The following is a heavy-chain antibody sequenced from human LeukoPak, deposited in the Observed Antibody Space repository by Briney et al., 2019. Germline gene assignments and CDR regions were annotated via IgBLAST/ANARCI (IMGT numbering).Heavy chain of an antibody. CDR1: GASISSGGYY. D-gene: IGHD5-24*01. J-gene: IGHJ4*02. CDR3: ARDGYNSGYFDY. V-gene: IGHV4-30-4*01. CDR2: IYYGRST. Sequence: PSQTLSLTCTVSGASISSGGYYWNWIRQPPGKGLEWIGYIYYGRSTSYSPSLKSRLTISVGTSKNQFSLKLSSVTAADTAVYYCARDGYNSGYFDYWGQGTLVTVSS.